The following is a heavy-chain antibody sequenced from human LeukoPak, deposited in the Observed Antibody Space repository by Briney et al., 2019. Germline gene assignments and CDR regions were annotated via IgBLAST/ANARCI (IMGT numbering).Heavy chain of an antibody. V-gene: IGHV5-51*01. CDR1: GYSFTSYC. J-gene: IGHJ4*02. CDR2: IYPGDSDT. Sequence: GESLKISCEGSGYSFTSYCIGWVRQMPGKGLEWMVIIYPGDSDTRYSPSFQGQVTISADKSISTAYLQWSSLKASDTAMYYCARHSFPMVRGVPYYFDYWGQGTLVTVSS. CDR3: ARHSFPMVRGVPYYFDY. D-gene: IGHD3-10*01.